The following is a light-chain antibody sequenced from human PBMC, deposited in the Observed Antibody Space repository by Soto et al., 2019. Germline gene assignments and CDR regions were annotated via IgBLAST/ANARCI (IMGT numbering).Light chain of an antibody. J-gene: IGKJ2*01. CDR3: MQCPQIPYT. V-gene: IGKV2-28*01. CDR2: LGS. CDR1: LSPMHSDGYNH. Sequence: DLVMTQSPLSLSVTPGEPAAISCRTSLSPMHSDGYNHLDWYLQKPGQSPQLLLFLGSYRASGVPVRFSGSGSGTDFTLKISRVEAEDVGLYYCMQCPQIPYTFGQGTKVDIK.